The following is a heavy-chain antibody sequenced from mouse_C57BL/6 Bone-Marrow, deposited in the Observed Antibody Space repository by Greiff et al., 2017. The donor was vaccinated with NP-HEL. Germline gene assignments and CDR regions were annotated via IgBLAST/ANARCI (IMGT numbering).Heavy chain of an antibody. CDR1: GFNIKDYY. Sequence: EVQGVESGAELVKPGASVKLSCTASGFNIKDYYMHWVKQRTEQGLEWIGRIDPEDGETKYAPKFQGKATITADTSSNPAYLQLSSLTSEDTAVYYCARSPGNYTLWFAYWGQGTLVTVSA. D-gene: IGHD2-1*01. CDR3: ARSPGNYTLWFAY. CDR2: IDPEDGET. J-gene: IGHJ3*01. V-gene: IGHV14-2*01.